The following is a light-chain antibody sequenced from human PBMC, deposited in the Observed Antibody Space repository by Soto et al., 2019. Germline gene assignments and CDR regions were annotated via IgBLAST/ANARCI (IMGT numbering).Light chain of an antibody. Sequence: EIVLTQSPGTLSLSPGERATLSCRASQSVSSSYLAWYQQKPGQAPRLLLYGASSSATGIPDWFSGSGSGTDFTLTISRLEPEGFAVYYCQQYGSSPSFGQGTKLEIK. J-gene: IGKJ2*01. CDR1: QSVSSSY. V-gene: IGKV3-20*01. CDR2: GAS. CDR3: QQYGSSPS.